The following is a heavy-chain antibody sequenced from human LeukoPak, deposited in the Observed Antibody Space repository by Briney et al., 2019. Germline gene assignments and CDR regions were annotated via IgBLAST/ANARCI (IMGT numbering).Heavy chain of an antibody. V-gene: IGHV3-30-3*01. J-gene: IGHJ4*02. CDR3: ARDPIAAAGTLYFDY. CDR1: GFTFSSYA. D-gene: IGHD6-13*01. CDR2: ISYDGSNK. Sequence: GGSLRLSCAASGFTFSSYAMHWVRQAPGKGLEWVAVISYDGSNKYYADSVKGRFTISRDNSKNTLYLQMNSLRAEDTAVYYCARDPIAAAGTLYFDYWGQGTLVTVSS.